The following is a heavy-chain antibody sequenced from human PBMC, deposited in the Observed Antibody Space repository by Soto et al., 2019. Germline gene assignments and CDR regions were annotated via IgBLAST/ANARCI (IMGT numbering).Heavy chain of an antibody. V-gene: IGHV3-53*04. CDR3: ARGITSYGYINYYYMDV. Sequence: EVQLVESGGGLVQPGGSLRLSCAASGFTVSSNYMSWVRQAPGKGLEWVSVIYSGGSTYYADSVKGRFTISRHNSKNTLYLQMNSLRAEDTAVYYCARGITSYGYINYYYMDVWGKGTTVTVSS. CDR2: IYSGGST. J-gene: IGHJ6*03. D-gene: IGHD5-18*01. CDR1: GFTVSSNY.